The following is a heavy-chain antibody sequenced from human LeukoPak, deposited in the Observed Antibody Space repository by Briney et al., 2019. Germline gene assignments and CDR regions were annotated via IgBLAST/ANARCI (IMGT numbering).Heavy chain of an antibody. CDR3: ARGLAYYMDV. J-gene: IGHJ6*03. Sequence: SETLSLTCAVCGGSFSGYYWSWIRQPPGKGLEWIGEINHSGSTNYNPSLKSRVTISVDTSKNQFSLKLSSVTAADTAVYYCARGLAYYMDVWGKGTTVTVSS. CDR1: GGSFSGYY. V-gene: IGHV4-34*01. CDR2: INHSGST.